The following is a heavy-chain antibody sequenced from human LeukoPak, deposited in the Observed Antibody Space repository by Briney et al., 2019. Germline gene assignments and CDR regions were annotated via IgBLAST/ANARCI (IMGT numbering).Heavy chain of an antibody. V-gene: IGHV4-34*01. CDR1: GGSFSGYY. Sequence: PSETLSLTCAVYGGSFSGYYWSWIRQPPGKGLEWIGEINHSGSTNYNPSLKSRVTISVDTSKNQFSLKLSSVTAADTAVYYCASTRAGRLYYYYMDVWGKGTTVTVSS. J-gene: IGHJ6*03. CDR3: ASTRAGRLYYYYMDV. D-gene: IGHD6-19*01. CDR2: INHSGST.